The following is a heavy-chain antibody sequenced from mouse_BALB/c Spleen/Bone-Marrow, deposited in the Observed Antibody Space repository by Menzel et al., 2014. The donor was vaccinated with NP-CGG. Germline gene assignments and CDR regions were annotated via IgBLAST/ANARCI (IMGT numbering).Heavy chain of an antibody. Sequence: VKLMESGPGLVAPSQSLSITCTVSGFSLTSYGAHWVRQPPGKGLEWLGVIWAGGSTNYNSALMSRLSISKDNSKSQVFLKMNSLQTDDTAMYYCARSPQRTTMIGYWGQGTTLTVSS. CDR2: IWAGGST. CDR3: ARSPQRTTMIGY. D-gene: IGHD2-1*01. J-gene: IGHJ2*01. CDR1: GFSLTSYG. V-gene: IGHV2-9*02.